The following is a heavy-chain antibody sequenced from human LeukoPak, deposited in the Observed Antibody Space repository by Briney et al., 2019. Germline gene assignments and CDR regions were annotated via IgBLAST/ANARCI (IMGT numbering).Heavy chain of an antibody. CDR2: IDASGST. Sequence: SETLSLTCTVSGDSISSYLWTWIRQPAGEGLEWIGHIDASGSTNYNPSLRSRVTMSVDTSNNQFSLKLTSVTAADTAVYYCARDSIVGAWYYLGYWGQGTLVTVSS. CDR3: ARDSIVGAWYYLGY. CDR1: GDSISSYL. D-gene: IGHD1-26*01. J-gene: IGHJ4*02. V-gene: IGHV4-4*07.